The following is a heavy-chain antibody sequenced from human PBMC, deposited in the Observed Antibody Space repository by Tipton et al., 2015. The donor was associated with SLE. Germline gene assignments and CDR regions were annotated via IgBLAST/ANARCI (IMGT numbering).Heavy chain of an antibody. CDR1: GFTFSSYA. V-gene: IGHV3-7*01. D-gene: IGHD3-10*01. CDR3: ARESESGIGFDY. CDR2: IKQDGSEK. J-gene: IGHJ4*02. Sequence: SLRLSCAASGFTFSSYAMHWVRQAPGKGLEWVANIKQDGSEKYYVDSVKGRFTTSRDNAKNSLYLQMNSLRAEDTAVYYCARESESGIGFDYWGQGTLVTVSS.